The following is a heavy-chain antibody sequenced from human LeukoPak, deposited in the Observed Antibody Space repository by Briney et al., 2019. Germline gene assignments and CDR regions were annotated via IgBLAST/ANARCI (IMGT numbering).Heavy chain of an antibody. D-gene: IGHD5-18*01. J-gene: IGHJ4*02. CDR3: TTENVGDTTMWD. CDR2: IQSKSDGETT. Sequence: PGGSLRLSCAASGFTFSNAWMSWVRQAPGKGLEGVGRIQSKSDGETTDYAVPVKGRFTISRNDSKNTLYLQMNSLKTEDTAVYYCTTENVGDTTMWDWGQGTLVTVSS. V-gene: IGHV3-15*01. CDR1: GFTFSNAW.